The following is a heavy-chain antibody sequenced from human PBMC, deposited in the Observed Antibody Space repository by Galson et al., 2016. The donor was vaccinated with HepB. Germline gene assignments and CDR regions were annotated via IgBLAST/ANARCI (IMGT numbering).Heavy chain of an antibody. J-gene: IGHJ4*02. CDR3: AKLLYSFSLGGH. CDR1: GFTLRNYW. D-gene: IGHD2-15*01. Sequence: SLRLSCAASGFTLRNYWMSWVRQAPGKGLEWVAIINPYGNERYYVDSVKGRFTISRDSAKSSLFLQVDSLRAADTAVYYCAKLLYSFSLGGHWGQGTLVTVSS. CDR2: INPYGNER. V-gene: IGHV3-7*03.